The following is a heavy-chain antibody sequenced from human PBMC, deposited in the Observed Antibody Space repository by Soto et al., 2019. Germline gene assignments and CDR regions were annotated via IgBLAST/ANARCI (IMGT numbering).Heavy chain of an antibody. CDR3: ATYGSGTYKPTTFDY. Sequence: QVQLQESGPGLVKPSQTLSLPGTFLGGSIRRGVYSWSWIGQHPGKGLEWIGYIFYSGSTYYNPSLKSRVTISVDTSKNQFSLKLSSVTAADTAVYYCATYGSGTYKPTTFDYWGQGTLVTVSS. CDR2: IFYSGST. J-gene: IGHJ4*02. CDR1: GGSIRRGVYS. D-gene: IGHD3-10*01. V-gene: IGHV4-31*03.